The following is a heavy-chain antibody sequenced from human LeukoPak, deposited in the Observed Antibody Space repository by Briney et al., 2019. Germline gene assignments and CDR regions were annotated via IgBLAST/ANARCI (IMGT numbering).Heavy chain of an antibody. V-gene: IGHV3-66*04. D-gene: IGHD2-2*01. CDR2: IYSGGST. CDR3: AKQGLVPATAGD. J-gene: IGHJ4*02. Sequence: GGSLRLSCAASGFTVSSNYMSWVRQAPGKGLEWVSVIYSGGSTYYADSVKGRFTISRDNSKNTLYLQMNSLRPEDTAVYYCAKQGLVPATAGDWGQGTLVTVSS. CDR1: GFTVSSNY.